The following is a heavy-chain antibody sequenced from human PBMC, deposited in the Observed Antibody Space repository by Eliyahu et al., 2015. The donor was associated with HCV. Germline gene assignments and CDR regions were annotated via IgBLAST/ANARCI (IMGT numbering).Heavy chain of an antibody. CDR3: ARGRHSSSAPSASPYYFDS. J-gene: IGHJ4*02. V-gene: IGHV3-30*03. CDR1: GFSFSSYD. D-gene: IGHD6-13*01. Sequence: QVQLVESGGGVVQPGRSLRLSCVASGFSFSSYDXHWVRQAPGKGLEWVAVMSYDGYNKHYVDSVKGRFTISRDNSNDTLYLQMDSLRGEDTAVYYCARGRHSSSAPSASPYYFDSWGQGTLVTVSS. CDR2: MSYDGYNK.